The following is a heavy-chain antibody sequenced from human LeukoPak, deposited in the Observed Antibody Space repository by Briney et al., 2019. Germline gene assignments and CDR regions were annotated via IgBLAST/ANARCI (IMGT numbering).Heavy chain of an antibody. CDR1: GFTFSSYW. CDR3: ASDKLDY. J-gene: IGHJ4*02. Sequence: PGGSPRLSCAASGFTFSSYWMTWVRQTPGKGLEWVANIKQDGSEKYYMDSVKGRFTISRDNAKNSLYLQMNSLRAEDTAVYYCASDKLDYWGQGTLVTVSS. CDR2: IKQDGSEK. V-gene: IGHV3-7*01.